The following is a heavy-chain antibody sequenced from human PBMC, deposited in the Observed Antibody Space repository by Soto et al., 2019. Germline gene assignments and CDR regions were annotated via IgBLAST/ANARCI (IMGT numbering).Heavy chain of an antibody. D-gene: IGHD5-12*01. CDR1: GGSISSGGYS. J-gene: IGHJ4*02. Sequence: QLQLQESGSGLVKPSQTLSLTCAVSGGSISSGGYSWSWIRQPPGKGLEWIGYIYHSGSTYYNPTLECLLTLSVDRSKNQFSLKLISVPAAHTAVYYYASNRWLQPRFDYSGQGTLVTVSS. CDR3: ASNRWLQPRFDY. V-gene: IGHV4-30-2*01. CDR2: IYHSGST.